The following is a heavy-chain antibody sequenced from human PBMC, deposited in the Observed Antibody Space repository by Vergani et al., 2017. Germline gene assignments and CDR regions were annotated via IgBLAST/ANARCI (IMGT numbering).Heavy chain of an antibody. V-gene: IGHV4-4*09. J-gene: IGHJ4*02. D-gene: IGHD3-3*01. Sequence: QVQLQESGPGLVKPSETLSLTCTVSGGSISSYYWSWIRQPPGKGLEWIGYIYTSGSTNYNPSLKSLVTISVETSKNQCSMKLSSVTAAGTAVYYCARAIYGGYVSFGVFDYGGQGTLVTVSS. CDR2: IYTSGST. CDR3: ARAIYGGYVSFGVFDY. CDR1: GGSISSYY.